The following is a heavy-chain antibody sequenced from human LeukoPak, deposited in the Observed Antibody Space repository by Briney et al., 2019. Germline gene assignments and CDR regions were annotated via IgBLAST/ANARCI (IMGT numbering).Heavy chain of an antibody. CDR2: INPNSGGT. Sequence: ASVKVSCKASGYTFTGYYIHWVRQAPGQGLEWMGWINPNSGGTNYAQKFQGRVTMTRDTSISTAYMELSRLRSDDTAVYYCARDVSSSWYYFDYWGRGRLVTVSS. CDR3: ARDVSSSWYYFDY. D-gene: IGHD6-13*01. V-gene: IGHV1-2*02. J-gene: IGHJ4*02. CDR1: GYTFTGYY.